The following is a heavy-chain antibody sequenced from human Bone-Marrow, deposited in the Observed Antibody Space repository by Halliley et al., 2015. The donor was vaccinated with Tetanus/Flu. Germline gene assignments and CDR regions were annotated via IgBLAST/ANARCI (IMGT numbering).Heavy chain of an antibody. V-gene: IGHV5-51*01. CDR3: ARRGPTYGARTDPHLDC. CDR1: GYIFRTYW. Sequence: QLVQSGVEVKKPGESLRISCKGSGYIFRTYWIAWVRQMPGKGLEWMGIIYPGDSDTRYSPSFQGQVTISADHSIRPAYLQWSSLKASDPAIYYCARRGPTYGARTDPHLDCWGQGTLVSVSS. D-gene: IGHD5-18*01. CDR2: IYPGDSDT. J-gene: IGHJ4*02.